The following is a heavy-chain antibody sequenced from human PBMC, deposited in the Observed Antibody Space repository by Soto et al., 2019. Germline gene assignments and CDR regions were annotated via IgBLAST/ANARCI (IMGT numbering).Heavy chain of an antibody. CDR2: IIPILGIA. D-gene: IGHD6-13*01. CDR3: VRKVGGILSYMDV. CDR1: GGTFSSYT. J-gene: IGHJ6*03. V-gene: IGHV1-69*02. Sequence: QVQLVQSGAEVKKPGSSVKVSCKASGGTFSSYTISWVRQAPGQGLEWMGRIIPILGIANYAQKFQGRVTITADKSTSTAYMELSSLRSEDTAVYYCVRKVGGILSYMDVWGKGTTVTVSS.